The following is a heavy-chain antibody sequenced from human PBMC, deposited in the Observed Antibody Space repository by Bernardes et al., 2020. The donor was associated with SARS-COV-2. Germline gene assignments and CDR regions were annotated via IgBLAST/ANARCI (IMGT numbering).Heavy chain of an antibody. Sequence: SGPTLVKPTQTLTLTCTFSGFSLSTSGVGVGWIRQPPGKALEWLALLYWDDDKRYSPSLKSRLTITKDTSKNQVVLTMTNMDPVDTATYYCAHRQIPSELTSPLTWGQGTTVTVSS. J-gene: IGHJ6*02. CDR3: AHRQIPSELTSPLT. D-gene: IGHD1-26*01. CDR2: LYWDDDK. CDR1: GFSLSTSGVG. V-gene: IGHV2-5*02.